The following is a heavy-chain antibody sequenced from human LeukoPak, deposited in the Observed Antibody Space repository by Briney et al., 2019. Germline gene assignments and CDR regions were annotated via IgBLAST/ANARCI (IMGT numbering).Heavy chain of an antibody. CDR2: ISGSGGST. J-gene: IGHJ4*02. D-gene: IGHD5-24*01. CDR3: AKDLEMATEY. V-gene: IGHV3-23*01. Sequence: GGSLRLSCAASGFTFSDYYMSWIRQAPGKGLEWVSAISGSGGSTYYADSVKGRFTISRDNSKNTLYLQMNSLRAEDTAVYYCAKDLEMATEYWGQGTLVTVSS. CDR1: GFTFSDYY.